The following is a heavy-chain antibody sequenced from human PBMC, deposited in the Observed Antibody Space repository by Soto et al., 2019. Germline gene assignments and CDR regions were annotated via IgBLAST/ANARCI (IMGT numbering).Heavy chain of an antibody. CDR2: ISGSGGST. V-gene: IGHV3-23*01. D-gene: IGHD2-2*01. J-gene: IGHJ4*02. CDR1: GFTFSSYA. Sequence: GGSLRLSCAASGFTFSSYAMSWVRQAPGKGLEWVSAISGSGGSTYYADSVKGRFTISRDNSKNTLYLQMNSLRAEDTAVYYCAKDLRQYQLPLTADYWGQGTLVTVSS. CDR3: AKDLRQYQLPLTADY.